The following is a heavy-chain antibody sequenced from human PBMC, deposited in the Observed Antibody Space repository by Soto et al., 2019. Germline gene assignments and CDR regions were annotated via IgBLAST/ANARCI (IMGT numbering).Heavy chain of an antibody. D-gene: IGHD3-9*01. Sequence: SETLSLTCTVSGGSISSSSYYWGWIRQPPGKGLEWIGSIYYSGSTYYNPSLKSRVTISVDTSKNQFSLKLSSVTAADTAVYYCASQTYYDILTRYYFDYWGQGTLVTVSS. V-gene: IGHV4-39*01. CDR3: ASQTYYDILTRYYFDY. J-gene: IGHJ4*02. CDR1: GGSISSSSYY. CDR2: IYYSGST.